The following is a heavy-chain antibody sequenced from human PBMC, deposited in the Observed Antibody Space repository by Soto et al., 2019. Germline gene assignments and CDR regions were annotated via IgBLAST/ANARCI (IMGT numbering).Heavy chain of an antibody. CDR1: GYSFTSYW. V-gene: IGHV5-51*01. CDR2: IYPGDSDT. J-gene: IGHJ4*02. CDR3: ARLSAAEGYYKEYYFDY. Sequence: GESLKISCKGSGYSFTSYWIGWVRQMPGKGLEWMGIIYPGDSDTRYSPSFQGQVTISADKSISTAYLQWSSLKASDTAMYYCARLSAAEGYYKEYYFDYWGQGTLVTVSS. D-gene: IGHD3-9*01.